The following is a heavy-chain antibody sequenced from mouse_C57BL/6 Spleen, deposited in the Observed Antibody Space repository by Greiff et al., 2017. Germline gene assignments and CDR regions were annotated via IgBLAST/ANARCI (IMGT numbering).Heavy chain of an antibody. CDR3: TRGGRDYFDY. CDR1: GFTFSSYA. Sequence: EVQVVESGEGLVKPGGSLKLSCAASGFTFSSYAMSWVRQTPEKRLEWVAYISSGGDYIYYADTVKGRFTISRDNARNTLYLQMSSLKSEDTAMXYCTRGGRDYFDYWGQGTTLTVSS. V-gene: IGHV5-9-1*02. D-gene: IGHD3-3*01. J-gene: IGHJ2*01. CDR2: ISSGGDYI.